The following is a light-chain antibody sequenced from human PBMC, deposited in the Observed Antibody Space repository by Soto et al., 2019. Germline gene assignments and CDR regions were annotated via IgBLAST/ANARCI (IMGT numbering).Light chain of an antibody. CDR2: GAS. Sequence: EIVMTQSPATLSVSPGERATLSCVASQSVSSNLAWYQQKPGQAPRLLIYGASTRATGIPARFSGSGSGKEFTLTISSLQSEDFAVYYCQQYNNWPPFTFGPGSKVDIK. J-gene: IGKJ3*01. V-gene: IGKV3-15*01. CDR1: QSVSSN. CDR3: QQYNNWPPFT.